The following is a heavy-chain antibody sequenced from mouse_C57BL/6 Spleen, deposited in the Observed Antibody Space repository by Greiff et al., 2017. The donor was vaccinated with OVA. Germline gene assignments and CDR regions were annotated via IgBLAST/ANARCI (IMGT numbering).Heavy chain of an antibody. CDR1: GYSFTGYY. Sequence: VQLQQSGPELVKPGASVKISCKASGYSFTGYYMNWVKQSPEKSLEWIGEINPSTGGTTYNQKFKAKATLTVDKSSSTAYMQLKSLTSEDSAVYYCARGDSPYYWGQGTTLTVSS. CDR2: INPSTGGT. J-gene: IGHJ2*01. CDR3: ARGDSPYY. D-gene: IGHD2-12*01. V-gene: IGHV1-42*01.